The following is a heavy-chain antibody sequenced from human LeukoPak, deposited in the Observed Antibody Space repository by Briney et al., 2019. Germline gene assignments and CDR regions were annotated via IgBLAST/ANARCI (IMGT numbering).Heavy chain of an antibody. V-gene: IGHV3-23*01. D-gene: IGHD6-6*01. CDR1: GFTFSSYA. CDR3: ARDRRPWYFDL. CDR2: ITGGGAIT. J-gene: IGHJ2*01. Sequence: GGSLRLSCAASGFTFSSYAMSWVRQAPGKGLEWVSTITGGGAITKYADSVTGRFTISRDDPKNTLYLHMNSLRADDTAVYYCARDRRPWYFDLWGRGTLVTVSS.